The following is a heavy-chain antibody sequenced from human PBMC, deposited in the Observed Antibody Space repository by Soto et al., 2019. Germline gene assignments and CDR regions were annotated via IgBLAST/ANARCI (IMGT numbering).Heavy chain of an antibody. J-gene: IGHJ6*02. D-gene: IGHD1-1*01. V-gene: IGHV1-69*13. CDR3: ARDTAERATTLYGMDV. CDR1: GGTFSSYA. CDR2: IIPICGTA. Sequence: SVKVSCKASGGTFSSYAISWVRQAPGQGLEWMGGIIPICGTANYAQKFQGRVTITADESTSTAYMELSSLRSEDTAVYYCARDTAERATTLYGMDVWGQGTTVTVSS.